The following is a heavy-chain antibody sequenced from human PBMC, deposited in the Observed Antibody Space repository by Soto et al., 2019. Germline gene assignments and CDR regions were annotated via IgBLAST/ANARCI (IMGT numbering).Heavy chain of an antibody. Sequence: QVQLVQSGAEVKRPGASVKVSCKASGYTFTATFLHWLRQAPGQRPEWMGWINPNLGNKHYARNFQGQFTLTRDTSTTTAYMELVGLNSDDSAFYFCARGLPRTVLGFDYWGQGTLVTVSS. D-gene: IGHD1-1*01. J-gene: IGHJ4*02. CDR3: ARGLPRTVLGFDY. V-gene: IGHV1-2*02. CDR2: INPNLGNK. CDR1: GYTFTATF.